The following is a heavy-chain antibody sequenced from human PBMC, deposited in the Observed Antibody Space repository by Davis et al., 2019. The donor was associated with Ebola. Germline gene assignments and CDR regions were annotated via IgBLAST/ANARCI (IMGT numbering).Heavy chain of an antibody. CDR3: AKDVTSSGWYYFDY. CDR2: ISWNSGSI. D-gene: IGHD6-19*01. CDR1: GFTFDDYA. J-gene: IGHJ4*02. Sequence: GGSLRLSCAASGFTFDDYAMHWVRQAPGKGLEWVSGISWNSGSIGYADSVKGRFTISRDNAKNSLYLQMNSLRAEDMALYYCAKDVTSSGWYYFDYWGQGTLVTVSS. V-gene: IGHV3-9*03.